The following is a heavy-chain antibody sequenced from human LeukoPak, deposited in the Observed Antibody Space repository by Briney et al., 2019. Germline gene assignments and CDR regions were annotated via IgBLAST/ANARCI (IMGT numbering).Heavy chain of an antibody. CDR1: GGSISSGDYY. Sequence: SETLCLTCTVSGGSISSGDYYWSWIRQPPGKGLEWIGYIYYSGSTYYNPSLKSRVTISVDTSKNQFSLKLSSVTAADTAVYYCARVGADYYDSSGYYYRRYFDLWGRGTLVTVSS. CDR3: ARVGADYYDSSGYYYRRYFDL. D-gene: IGHD3-22*01. J-gene: IGHJ2*01. V-gene: IGHV4-30-4*01. CDR2: IYYSGST.